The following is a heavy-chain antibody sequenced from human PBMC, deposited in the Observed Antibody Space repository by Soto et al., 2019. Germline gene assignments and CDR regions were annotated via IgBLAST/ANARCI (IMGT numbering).Heavy chain of an antibody. CDR1: GFTFSNYA. Sequence: GGSLRLSCTASGFTFSNYAMSWVRQAPRKGLEWVSAITRTDSTYYADSVKGRFTISRDNSRNTLYLQMNSLGAEDAALYYCAKALVGQVGATDYWGQGTLVTVSS. J-gene: IGHJ4*02. CDR3: AKALVGQVGATDY. V-gene: IGHV3-23*01. CDR2: ITRTDST. D-gene: IGHD1-26*01.